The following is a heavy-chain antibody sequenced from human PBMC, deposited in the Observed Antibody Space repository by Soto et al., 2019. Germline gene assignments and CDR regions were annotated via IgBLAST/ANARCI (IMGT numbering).Heavy chain of an antibody. D-gene: IGHD3-22*01. J-gene: IGHJ4*02. V-gene: IGHV3-30*18. CDR2: ISYDGSNK. CDR1: GFTFSSYG. Sequence: GGSLRLSCAASGFTFSSYGMHWVRQAPGKGLEWVAVISYDGSNKYYADSVKGRFTISRDNSKNTLYLQMNSLRAEDTAVYYCAKGIFGGYYDSSGYYREKPYWGQGTLVTVSS. CDR3: AKGIFGGYYDSSGYYREKPY.